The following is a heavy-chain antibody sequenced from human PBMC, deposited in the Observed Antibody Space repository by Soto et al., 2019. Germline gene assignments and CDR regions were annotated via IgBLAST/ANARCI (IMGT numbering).Heavy chain of an antibody. CDR1: GGSFTGYQ. V-gene: IGHV4-34*01. CDR3: ARAYYDFWSGHGQLSLDY. Sequence: QVQLQQWGAGLLKPSETLSLTCAVSGGSFTGYQWSWIRQPPGKGLEWIGEIDHSGSTNYNPSLTSRVTISLDRTKNHFSLQLNSLTAADTAMYYCARAYYDFWSGHGQLSLDYWGQGTLVTVSS. J-gene: IGHJ4*02. D-gene: IGHD3-3*01. CDR2: IDHSGST.